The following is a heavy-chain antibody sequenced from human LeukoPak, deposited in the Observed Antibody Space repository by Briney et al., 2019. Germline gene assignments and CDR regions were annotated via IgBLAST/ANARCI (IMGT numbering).Heavy chain of an antibody. CDR2: IYYTGRP. V-gene: IGHV4-59*08. Sequence: SETLSLTCSVSGDSLSNYYWTWMRQPPGKGLDWVGYIYYTGRPNYNPSLKSRVTISVDTSKNQFSLKLSSVTAADTAVYYCARLRDYGSGTFYNGYWRQGTLVSVSS. CDR1: GDSLSNYY. CDR3: ARLRDYGSGTFYNGY. D-gene: IGHD3-10*01. J-gene: IGHJ4*02.